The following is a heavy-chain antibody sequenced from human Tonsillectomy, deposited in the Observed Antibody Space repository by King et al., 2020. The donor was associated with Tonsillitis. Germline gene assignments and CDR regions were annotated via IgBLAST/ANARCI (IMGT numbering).Heavy chain of an antibody. CDR1: GFTFNDHY. CDR2: TRKNGNIYTS. CDR3: VREGRVRYYFDY. D-gene: IGHD4-11*01. V-gene: IGHV3-72*01. J-gene: IGHJ4*02. Sequence: EVQLVESGGGLVQPGGSLRLSCAASGFTFNDHYMDWVRQAPGKGLEWVGRTRKNGNIYTSEYAASVKGRFTVSRDDSKNSLYLQMNSLKSEDTAVYYCVREGRVRYYFDYWGQGTLVTVSA.